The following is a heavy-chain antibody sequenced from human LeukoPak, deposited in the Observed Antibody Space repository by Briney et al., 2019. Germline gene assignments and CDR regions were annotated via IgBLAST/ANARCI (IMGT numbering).Heavy chain of an antibody. D-gene: IGHD5-24*01. V-gene: IGHV3-74*01. CDR2: INSDGIIT. Sequence: PGGSLRLSCAASGFTFSSYWMHWVRQAPGKGLVWVSRINSDGIITTYADAVKGRFTISRDNAKNMLYVQMNSLRAEDTAIYYCTRVGYIDEGIDYWGQGTLVTVSS. CDR1: GFTFSSYW. CDR3: TRVGYIDEGIDY. J-gene: IGHJ4*02.